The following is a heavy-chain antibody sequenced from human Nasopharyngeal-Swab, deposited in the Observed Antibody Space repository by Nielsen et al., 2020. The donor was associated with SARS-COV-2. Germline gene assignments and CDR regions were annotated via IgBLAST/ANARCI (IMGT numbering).Heavy chain of an antibody. J-gene: IGHJ5*02. V-gene: IGHV1-18*01. D-gene: IGHD1-26*01. CDR3: ARDKAYSGSYYNWFDP. CDR2: ISAYNGNT. CDR1: GCTFTSYG. Sequence: ASVKVSCKASGCTFTSYGISWVRQAPGQGLEWMGWISAYNGNTNYAQKLQGRVTMTTDTSTSTAYMELRSLRSDDTAVYYCARDKAYSGSYYNWFDPWGQGTLVTVSS.